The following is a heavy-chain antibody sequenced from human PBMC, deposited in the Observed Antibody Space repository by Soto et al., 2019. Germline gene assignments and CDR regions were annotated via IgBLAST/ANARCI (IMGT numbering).Heavy chain of an antibody. J-gene: IGHJ4*02. Sequence: EVQLVESGGGLVQPGGSLRLSCAASGFTFSSYDMHWVRQVTGKGLEWVSAIGAAGDTYYPDSVKGRFTISRENAKNSLNLQMISHRAEDTAVYYCASGGWAGRWLEGGSRIDYWGQGTLVTVSS. CDR2: IGAAGDT. V-gene: IGHV3-13*01. D-gene: IGHD3-16*01. CDR3: ASGGWAGRWLEGGSRIDY. CDR1: GFTFSSYD.